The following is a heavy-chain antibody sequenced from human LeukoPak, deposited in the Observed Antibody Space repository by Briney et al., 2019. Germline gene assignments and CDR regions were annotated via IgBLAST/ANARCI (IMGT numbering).Heavy chain of an antibody. CDR2: IYHSGST. D-gene: IGHD3-9*01. CDR3: ARRNFDWLLSFSFFDY. V-gene: IGHV4-38-2*02. CDR1: GYSISSGYY. Sequence: SETLFLTCTVSGYSISSGYYWGWIRQPPGKGLEWIGSIYHSGSTYYNPSLKSRVTISVDTSKNQFSLKLSSVTAADTAVYYCARRNFDWLLSFSFFDYWGQGTLVTVSS. J-gene: IGHJ4*02.